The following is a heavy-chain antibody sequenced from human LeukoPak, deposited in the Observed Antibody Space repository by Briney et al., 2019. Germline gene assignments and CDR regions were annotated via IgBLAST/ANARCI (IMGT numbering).Heavy chain of an antibody. CDR1: GGSFSGYY. Sequence: SETLSLTCAVYGGSFSGYYWSWIRQPPGKGLEWIGEINHSGSTNYNPSLKSRVTISVDTSKNQFSLKLSSVTAADTAVYYCARKEVVLGYVWGSYRPFDYWGQGTLVTVSS. J-gene: IGHJ4*02. CDR3: ARKEVVLGYVWGSYRPFDY. V-gene: IGHV4-34*01. CDR2: INHSGST. D-gene: IGHD3-16*02.